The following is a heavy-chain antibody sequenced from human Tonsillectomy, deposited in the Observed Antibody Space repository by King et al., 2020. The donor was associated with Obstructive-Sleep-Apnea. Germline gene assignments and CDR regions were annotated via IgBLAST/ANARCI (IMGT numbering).Heavy chain of an antibody. CDR3: ARYCSGGSCYSHWAARDAFDI. V-gene: IGHV4-59*08. D-gene: IGHD2-15*01. CDR1: GGSISSYY. CDR2: IYYSGST. J-gene: IGHJ3*02. Sequence: QLQESGPGLVKPSETLSLTCTVSGGSISSYYWSWIRQPPGKGLEWIGYIYYSGSTNYNPSLKSRVTISVDTSKNQFSLKLSSVTAADTAVYYCARYCSGGSCYSHWAARDAFDIWGQGTMVTVSS.